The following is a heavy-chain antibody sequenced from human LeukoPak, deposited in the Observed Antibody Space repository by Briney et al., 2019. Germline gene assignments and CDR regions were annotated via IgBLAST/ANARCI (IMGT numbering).Heavy chain of an antibody. V-gene: IGHV3-74*01. Sequence: GGCLRLSCAASGYTLSNHWQHWVRQARGKGLMWVSRINRDGSRTDYADSVKGRFTISRDDAKNTLYLQVNSLRAEDTAVYFCARGGSDTAMAHDYWGQGTLVTVSS. CDR3: ARGGSDTAMAHDY. CDR1: GYTLSNHW. CDR2: INRDGSRT. D-gene: IGHD5-18*01. J-gene: IGHJ4*02.